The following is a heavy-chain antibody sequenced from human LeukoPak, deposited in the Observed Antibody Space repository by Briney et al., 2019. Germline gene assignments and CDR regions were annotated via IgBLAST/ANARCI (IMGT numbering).Heavy chain of an antibody. D-gene: IGHD5-12*01. J-gene: IGHJ4*02. CDR2: IIPIFGTA. CDR3: ARGSSGYGREDY. Sequence: SVKVSCKASGGTFSSYAISWVRQAPGQGLEWMGGIIPIFGTANYAQEFQGRVTITADESTSTAYMELSSLRSEDTAVYYCARGSSGYGREDYWGQGTLVTVSS. V-gene: IGHV1-69*13. CDR1: GGTFSSYA.